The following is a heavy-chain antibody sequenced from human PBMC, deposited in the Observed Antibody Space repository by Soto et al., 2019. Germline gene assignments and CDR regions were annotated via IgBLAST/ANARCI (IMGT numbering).Heavy chain of an antibody. D-gene: IGHD6-13*01. V-gene: IGHV1-3*05. J-gene: IGHJ4*02. Sequence: QVQLVQSGAEEKKPGASVKVSCKASGYTFTSYAMHWVRQAPGQRLEWMGWINAGNGYKKYAQKLQGRVTMTTDTATSTAYMELRSLRSNDTAVYYYARDLRQQLVDYWGQGTLVTVS. CDR2: INAGNGYK. CDR1: GYTFTSYA. CDR3: ARDLRQQLVDY.